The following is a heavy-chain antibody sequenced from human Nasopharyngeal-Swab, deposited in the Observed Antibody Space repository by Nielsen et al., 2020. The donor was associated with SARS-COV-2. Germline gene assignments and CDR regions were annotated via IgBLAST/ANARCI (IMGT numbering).Heavy chain of an antibody. V-gene: IGHV3-74*01. CDR1: GFTFSHFW. CDR3: TRGTRNYFEY. J-gene: IGHJ4*02. Sequence: GGSLRLSCAGSGFTFSHFWMHWVRQAPGKGPVWVSRINSDGSDTTYADSVQGRFTISRDNARNTLFLQMNSLRADDTAVYYCTRGTRNYFEYWGPGTLVTVSS. CDR2: INSDGSDT.